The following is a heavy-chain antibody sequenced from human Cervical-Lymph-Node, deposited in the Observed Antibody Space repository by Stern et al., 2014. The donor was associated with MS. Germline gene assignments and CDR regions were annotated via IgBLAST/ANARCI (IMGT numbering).Heavy chain of an antibody. D-gene: IGHD2-15*01. CDR3: TRGCSA. V-gene: IGHV1-8*01. J-gene: IGHJ4*02. CDR2: MNPDSGDT. Sequence: VQLVQSGAEVKKPGASVKVSCKASGYTFTSDDINWVRQVPGQGLEWMGWMNPDSGDTGYAQKFRGKFTITRDLSISTAYMEMSSLKFEDTAVYYCTRGCSAWGQGTLVTVSS. CDR1: GYTFTSDD.